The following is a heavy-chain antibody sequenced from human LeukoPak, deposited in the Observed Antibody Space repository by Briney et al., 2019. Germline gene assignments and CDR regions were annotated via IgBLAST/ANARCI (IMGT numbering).Heavy chain of an antibody. Sequence: GGSLRLSCAASGFTFSNYAMTWVRQAPGKGLEWVSVINSSGANTYYADSAKGRFTISRDNSKNTLYLQMNSLRAEDAAVYYCAHEGHSSGYGSSRAYYLDYWGQGTLVTVSS. V-gene: IGHV3-23*01. CDR3: AHEGHSSGYGSSRAYYLDY. D-gene: IGHD5-18*01. J-gene: IGHJ4*02. CDR2: INSSGANT. CDR1: GFTFSNYA.